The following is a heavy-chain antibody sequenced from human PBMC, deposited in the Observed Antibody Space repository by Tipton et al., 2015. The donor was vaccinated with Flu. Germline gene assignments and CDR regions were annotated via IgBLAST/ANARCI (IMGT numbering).Heavy chain of an antibody. D-gene: IGHD3-9*01. CDR1: GGSFRGYY. J-gene: IGHJ4*02. CDR2: INHSGST. Sequence: LRLSCAVYGGSFRGYYWSWIRQPPRKGLEWIGEINHSGSTNYNPSLKSRVTISLDTSKNQFSLKLSSVTAADTAVYYCARGPILTGYPYWGQGTLVTVSS. V-gene: IGHV4-34*01. CDR3: ARGPILTGYPY.